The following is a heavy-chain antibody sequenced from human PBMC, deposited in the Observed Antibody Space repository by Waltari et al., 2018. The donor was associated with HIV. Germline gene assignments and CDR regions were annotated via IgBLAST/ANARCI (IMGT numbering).Heavy chain of an antibody. CDR3: HRPWDSDHWGSDL. Sequence: QDQLIQSGTAVKEPGASLRVSCRASGYTFIGYFIHWVRQAPGQGLEWMGVLSPRSGDTEYAQKFRGRVTLTGDTSANTAYLDLKALRFDDTATYFCHRPWDSDHWGSDLWGQGTLVIVS. V-gene: IGHV1-2*02. D-gene: IGHD3-16*01. CDR1: GYTFIGYF. CDR2: LSPRSGDT. J-gene: IGHJ4*01.